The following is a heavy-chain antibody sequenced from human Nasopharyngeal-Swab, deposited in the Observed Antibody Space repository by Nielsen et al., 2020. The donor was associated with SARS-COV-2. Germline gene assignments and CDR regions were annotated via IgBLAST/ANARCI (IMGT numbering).Heavy chain of an antibody. Sequence: GESLKISCAASGFTLSSYTMHWVRQAPGKGLAGVSRIDPAGTATSYADSLKGRFTISRDDAKNTLYLHMNSLRADDTAIYYCARDSSDWNGIDYWGQGTLVTVSS. CDR2: IDPAGTAT. CDR3: ARDSSDWNGIDY. D-gene: IGHD6-19*01. CDR1: GFTLSSYT. V-gene: IGHV3-74*01. J-gene: IGHJ4*02.